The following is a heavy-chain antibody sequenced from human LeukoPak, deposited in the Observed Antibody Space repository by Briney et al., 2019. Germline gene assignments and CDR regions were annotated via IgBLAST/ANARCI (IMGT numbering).Heavy chain of an antibody. CDR3: ARDTYYYDSSGYYY. CDR1: GFTFSNYD. Sequence: GGSLRLSCAASGFTFSNYDFSWVRQAPGKGLEWVSVIYSGGSTYYADSVKGRFTISRDNAKNSLYLQMNSLRAEDTAVYYCARDTYYYDSSGYYYWGQGTLVTVSS. V-gene: IGHV3-66*01. J-gene: IGHJ4*02. CDR2: IYSGGST. D-gene: IGHD3-22*01.